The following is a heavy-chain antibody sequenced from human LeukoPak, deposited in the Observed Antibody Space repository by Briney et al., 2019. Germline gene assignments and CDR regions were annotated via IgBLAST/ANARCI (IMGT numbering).Heavy chain of an antibody. CDR1: GFTFSSYA. Sequence: GGSLRLSCAASGFTFSSYAMSWVRQAPGRGLEWVSAISGSGGSTYYADSVKGRFTISRDNSKNTLYLQMNRLRDEDTAVYYCAKERCSGGSCYSAGEYFDYWGQGTLVTVSS. J-gene: IGHJ4*02. D-gene: IGHD2-15*01. CDR2: ISGSGGST. CDR3: AKERCSGGSCYSAGEYFDY. V-gene: IGHV3-23*01.